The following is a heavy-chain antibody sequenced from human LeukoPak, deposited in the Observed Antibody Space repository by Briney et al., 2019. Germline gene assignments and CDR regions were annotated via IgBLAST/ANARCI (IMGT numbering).Heavy chain of an antibody. CDR1: GFSFSNYP. CDR2: ISSSSSYI. CDR3: ARVGKQWLVHDDAFDI. V-gene: IGHV3-21*04. J-gene: IGHJ3*02. Sequence: GGSLRLSCAASGFSFSNYPMNWVRQAPGKGLEWVSSISSSSSYIYYADSVQGRFTISRDNSKNTLYLQMNSLRAEDTAVYYCARVGKQWLVHDDAFDIWGQGTMVTVSS. D-gene: IGHD6-19*01.